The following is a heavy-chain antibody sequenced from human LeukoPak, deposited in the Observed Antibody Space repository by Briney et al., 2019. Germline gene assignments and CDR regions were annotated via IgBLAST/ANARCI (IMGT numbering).Heavy chain of an antibody. CDR2: IIPISGTA. D-gene: IGHD2-2*01. J-gene: IGHJ4*02. Sequence: ASVKVSCKASGGTYSSYAISWVRQAPGQGLEWMGGIIPISGTANYAQKFQGRVTITADESTSTAYMELSSLRSEDTAIYYCATYCSSANCYIWGYYFDYWGQGTLVTVSS. V-gene: IGHV1-69*13. CDR3: ATYCSSANCYIWGYYFDY. CDR1: GGTYSSYA.